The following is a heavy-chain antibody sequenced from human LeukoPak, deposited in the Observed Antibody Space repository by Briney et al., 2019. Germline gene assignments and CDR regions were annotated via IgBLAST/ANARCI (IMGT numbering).Heavy chain of an antibody. Sequence: ASVKVSCKASGYTFTGYYMHWVRQAPGQGFEWMGWINPNSGGTNYAQRFQGRVTMTRDTSISTAYMELSRLRSDDTAVYYCARGAYCGGDCYLGAFDIWGQGTMVTVSS. CDR2: INPNSGGT. D-gene: IGHD2-21*01. CDR3: ARGAYCGGDCYLGAFDI. J-gene: IGHJ3*02. CDR1: GYTFTGYY. V-gene: IGHV1-2*02.